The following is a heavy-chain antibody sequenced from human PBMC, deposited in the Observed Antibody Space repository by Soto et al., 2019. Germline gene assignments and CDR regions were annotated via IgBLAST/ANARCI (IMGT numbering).Heavy chain of an antibody. D-gene: IGHD4-4*01. V-gene: IGHV3-7*05. CDR1: GFTFSSYW. CDR3: ARDLSRYSNYPYNWFDH. Sequence: PGGSLRLSCAASGFTFSSYWMSWVRQAPGKGLEWVANIKQDGSEKYYVDSVKGRFTISRDNAKNSLYLQMNSLRAEDTAVYYCARDLSRYSNYPYNWFDHWGQGTLVTSPQ. J-gene: IGHJ5*02. CDR2: IKQDGSEK.